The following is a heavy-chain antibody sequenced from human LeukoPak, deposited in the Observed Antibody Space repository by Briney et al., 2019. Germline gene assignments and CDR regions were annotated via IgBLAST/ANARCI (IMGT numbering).Heavy chain of an antibody. V-gene: IGHV3-30*04. D-gene: IGHD3-22*01. CDR2: ISYDGSNK. Sequence: GGSLRLSCAASGFTFSSYAMHWVRQAPGKGLEWVAVISYDGSNKYYADSVKGRFTISRDNSKNTLYLQMNSLRAEDTAVYYCAREYHDSDYYYYMDVWGKGTTVTVSS. J-gene: IGHJ6*03. CDR1: GFTFSSYA. CDR3: AREYHDSDYYYYMDV.